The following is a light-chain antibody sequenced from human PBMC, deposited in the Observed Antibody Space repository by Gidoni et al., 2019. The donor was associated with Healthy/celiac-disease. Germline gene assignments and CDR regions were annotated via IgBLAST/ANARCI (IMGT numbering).Light chain of an antibody. CDR1: QFVSSY. Sequence: EIVLTQSPATLSLSPGQRATISCRASQFVSSYLARYQQKPGQAPRLLIYDASNRATGIPARLSGSGSGTDFTLTISSLEPEDFAVYYCQQRSNWPPWTFGQGTKVEIK. V-gene: IGKV3-11*01. J-gene: IGKJ1*01. CDR3: QQRSNWPPWT. CDR2: DAS.